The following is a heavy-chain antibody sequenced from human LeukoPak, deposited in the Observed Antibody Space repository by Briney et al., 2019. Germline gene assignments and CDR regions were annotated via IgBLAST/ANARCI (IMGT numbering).Heavy chain of an antibody. V-gene: IGHV1-18*01. D-gene: IGHD5-18*01. CDR1: GGIFSSYA. CDR2: ISAYNGNT. CDR3: ARGGKVNSYGRQDFDY. J-gene: IGHJ4*02. Sequence: ASVKVSCKASGGIFSSYAISWVRQAPGQGLEWMGWISAYNGNTNYAQKLQGRVTMTTDTSTSTAYMEPRSLRSDDTAVYYCARGGKVNSYGRQDFDYWGQGTLVTVSS.